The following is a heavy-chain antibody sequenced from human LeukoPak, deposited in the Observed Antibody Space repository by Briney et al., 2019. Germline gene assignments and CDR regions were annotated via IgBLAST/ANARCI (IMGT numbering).Heavy chain of an antibody. J-gene: IGHJ4*02. Sequence: ASVKVSCKASGYTFTSYDINWVGHVTGQGLELMVWMNPNSGNTGYAQKFQGRVTTTRNTSISTAYMELSSLRSEDTAVYYCARGSNLDYGVQIDYWGQGTLVTVSS. D-gene: IGHD4-17*01. CDR3: ARGSNLDYGVQIDY. CDR1: GYTFTSYD. V-gene: IGHV1-8*01. CDR2: MNPNSGNT.